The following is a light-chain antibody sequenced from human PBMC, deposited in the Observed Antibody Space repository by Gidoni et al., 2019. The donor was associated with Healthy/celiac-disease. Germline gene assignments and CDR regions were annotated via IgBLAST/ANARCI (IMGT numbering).Light chain of an antibody. V-gene: IGKV3-20*01. CDR3: QQYGSSPLT. CDR2: GES. Sequence: EIVLTQSPGTLSLSPGERATLSCRASQSVSSSYLAWYQQKPGQAPRLRIYGESNRATGIPDRFSGSGSGTDFTLTISRLDPEDVAVYYCQQYGSSPLTFGQGTKVEIK. J-gene: IGKJ1*01. CDR1: QSVSSSY.